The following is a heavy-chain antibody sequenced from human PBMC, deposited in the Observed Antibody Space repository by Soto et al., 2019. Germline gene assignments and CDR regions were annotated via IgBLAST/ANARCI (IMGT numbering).Heavy chain of an antibody. J-gene: IGHJ6*02. V-gene: IGHV1-69*13. D-gene: IGHD6-13*01. CDR2: IIPIFGTA. CDR1: GGTFSSYA. CDR3: GGGLIADLSHYYYGMDV. Sequence: SVKVSCKASGGTFSSYAISWVRQAPGQGLEWMGGIIPIFGTANYAQKFQGRVTITADESTSTAYMELSSLRSEDTAVYYCGGGLIADLSHYYYGMDVWGQGTTVTVSS.